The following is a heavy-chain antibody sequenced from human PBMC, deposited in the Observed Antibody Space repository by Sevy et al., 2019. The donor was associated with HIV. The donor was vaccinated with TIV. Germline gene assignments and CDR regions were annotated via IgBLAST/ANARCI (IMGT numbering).Heavy chain of an antibody. J-gene: IGHJ4*02. Sequence: GGSLRLSCAASGFSFSIYSMNWVRQAPGKGLEWLSYMSNTGGTIHYADSVKGRFTISRDNAKNSLYLQMNSLRAEDTAVYYCASQRGGYERLYYFDYWGQGTRVTVSS. CDR3: ASQRGGYERLYYFDY. D-gene: IGHD5-12*01. V-gene: IGHV3-48*01. CDR1: GFSFSIYS. CDR2: MSNTGGTI.